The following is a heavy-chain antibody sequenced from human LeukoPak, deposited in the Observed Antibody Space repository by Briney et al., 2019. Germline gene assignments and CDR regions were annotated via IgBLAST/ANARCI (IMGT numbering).Heavy chain of an antibody. CDR3: AKAQLPRYRSSLYT. CDR1: GFTFSSYS. D-gene: IGHD6-13*01. J-gene: IGHJ5*02. CDR2: INGSGGST. V-gene: IGHV3-23*01. Sequence: GSLRPFCAASGFTFSSYSMSWVRQAPGEGVEWGSAINGSGGSTYYADSVKGRFTISRDNSKKPLYLQMNSLRAEDTAVFYCAKAQLPRYRSSLYTWGQGTLVTVSS.